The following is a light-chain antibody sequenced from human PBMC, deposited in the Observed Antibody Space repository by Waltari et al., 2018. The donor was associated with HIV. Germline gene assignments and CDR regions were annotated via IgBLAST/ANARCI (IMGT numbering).Light chain of an antibody. CDR2: KAS. CDR3: QQFSTYSRT. Sequence: DIQMTQSPSTLSASVGDRVTITCRASQSNGTWSAWYQQKPGKAPKVLIYKASTLKSGVPSRFSGSGSGAEFTLTISSLQPEDFATYYCQQFSTYSRTFGQGTKVEIK. CDR1: QSNGTW. J-gene: IGKJ1*01. V-gene: IGKV1-5*03.